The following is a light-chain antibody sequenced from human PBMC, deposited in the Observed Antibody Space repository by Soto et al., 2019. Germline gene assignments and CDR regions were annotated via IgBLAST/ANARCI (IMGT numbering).Light chain of an antibody. CDR2: GAK. CDR3: QQANSFPLT. Sequence: DIQMTQSPSFLSASVGDRVTITCRASQAISNYLNWYQQKPGKAPNLLIFGAKTLQSGVPSRFSGSGSGTDFTLTISSLQPEDFATYYCQQANSFPLTFGGGTKVDNK. J-gene: IGKJ4*01. CDR1: QAISNY. V-gene: IGKV1-12*01.